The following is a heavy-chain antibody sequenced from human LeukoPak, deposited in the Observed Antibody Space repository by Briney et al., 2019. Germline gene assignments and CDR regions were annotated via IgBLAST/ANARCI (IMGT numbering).Heavy chain of an antibody. V-gene: IGHV3-74*01. CDR3: ARVRSGYPNYFDY. D-gene: IGHD3-3*01. CDR2: INSDGSST. J-gene: IGHJ4*02. CDR1: GFTFSSYW. Sequence: PGGSLRLSCAASGFTFSSYWMHWVRQAPGKGLVWVSRINSDGSSTSYADSVKGRFTISRDNAKNTLYLRMNSLRAEDTAVYYCARVRSGYPNYFDYWGQGTLVTVSS.